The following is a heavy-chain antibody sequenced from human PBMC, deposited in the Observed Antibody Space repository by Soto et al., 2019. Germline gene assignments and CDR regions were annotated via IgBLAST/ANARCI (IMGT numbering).Heavy chain of an antibody. J-gene: IGHJ4*02. CDR2: IYPGDSDT. CDR3: ARPRMVVAATLRDHPYYFDY. Sequence: LGESLKISCKGSGYSFTSYWIGWVRQMPGKGLEWMGIIYPGDSDTRYSPSFQGQVTISADKSISTAYLQWSSLKASDTAMYYCARPRMVVAATLRDHPYYFDYWGQGTLVTVSS. D-gene: IGHD2-15*01. CDR1: GYSFTSYW. V-gene: IGHV5-51*01.